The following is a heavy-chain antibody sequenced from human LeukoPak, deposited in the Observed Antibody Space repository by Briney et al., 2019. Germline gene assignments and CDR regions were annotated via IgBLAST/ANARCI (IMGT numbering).Heavy chain of an antibody. CDR3: ARWDIVGVPAARARFDP. V-gene: IGHV4-34*01. J-gene: IGHJ5*02. CDR2: INHSGST. CDR1: GGSFSGYY. Sequence: SETLSLTCAVYGGSFSGYYWSWIRQPPGKGLEWTGEINHSGSTNYNPSLKSRVTISVDTSKNQFSLKLSSVTAADTAVYYCARWDIVGVPAARARFDPLGQGTLVTVSS. D-gene: IGHD2-2*01.